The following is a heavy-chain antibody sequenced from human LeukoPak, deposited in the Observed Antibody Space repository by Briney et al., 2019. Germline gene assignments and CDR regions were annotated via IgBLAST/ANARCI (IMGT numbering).Heavy chain of an antibody. CDR1: EFTFSSYA. V-gene: IGHV3-23*01. J-gene: IGHJ4*02. Sequence: GGSLRLSCAASEFTFSSYAMTWVRQAPGKGLEWVSTVSAGGGSTYYADSVKGRFTISRDNPKNTLHLQMNSLRAEDTAVYYCAKRLYGSGGYYQFDYWGQGTLVTVSS. CDR2: VSAGGGST. CDR3: AKRLYGSGGYYQFDY. D-gene: IGHD3-10*01.